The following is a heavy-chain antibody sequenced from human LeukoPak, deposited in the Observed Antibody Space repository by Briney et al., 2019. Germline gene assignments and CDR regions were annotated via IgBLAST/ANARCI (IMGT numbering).Heavy chain of an antibody. J-gene: IGHJ5*02. D-gene: IGHD3-10*01. Sequence: SETLSLTCSVSGYSISSGYYWGWIRQPPGKGLEWIGEINHSGSTNYNPSLKSRVTISVDTSKNQFSLKLSSVTAADTAVYYCARQRIRGLTYYYGSGSYSPNWFDPWGQGTLVTVSS. V-gene: IGHV4-38-2*02. CDR3: ARQRIRGLTYYYGSGSYSPNWFDP. CDR1: GYSISSGYY. CDR2: INHSGST.